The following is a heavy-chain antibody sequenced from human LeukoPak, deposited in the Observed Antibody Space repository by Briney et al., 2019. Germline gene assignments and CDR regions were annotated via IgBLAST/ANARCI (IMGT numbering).Heavy chain of an antibody. J-gene: IGHJ4*02. Sequence: GGSLRLSCAASGFTFSSYSMNWVRQAPGKGLEWVSYISSSSSTIYYADSVKGRFTISRDNAKNSLYLQMNSLRAEDTAVYYCARSPYGSGSYFDYWGQGTLVTASS. CDR3: ARSPYGSGSYFDY. D-gene: IGHD3-10*01. V-gene: IGHV3-48*01. CDR1: GFTFSSYS. CDR2: ISSSSSTI.